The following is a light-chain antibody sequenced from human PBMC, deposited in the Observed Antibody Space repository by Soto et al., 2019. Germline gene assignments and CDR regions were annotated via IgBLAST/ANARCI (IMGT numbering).Light chain of an antibody. CDR1: QSVSASY. J-gene: IGKJ1*01. CDR2: GAS. CDR3: QQYGSSPPT. Sequence: PGERATLSCRASQSVSASYLAWYQQKPGQAPRLLIYGASSRATGIPDRFSGSGSGTDFTLTISRLEPEDFAVYYCQQYGSSPPTFGQGTKVEIK. V-gene: IGKV3-20*01.